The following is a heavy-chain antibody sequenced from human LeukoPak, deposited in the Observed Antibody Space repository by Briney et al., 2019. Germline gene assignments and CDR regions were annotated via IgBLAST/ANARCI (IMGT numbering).Heavy chain of an antibody. Sequence: GGSLRLSCAASGFTFDDHGMSWVRQAPGKGLEWVSGIKWDGGRTGYADSVKGRFTISRDNAKNSVYLQMNSLRAEDTALYYCARVPRGSYSYYFYMDIWGKGTTVTVSS. CDR1: GFTFDDHG. CDR2: IKWDGGRT. CDR3: ARVPRGSYSYYFYMDI. V-gene: IGHV3-20*04. J-gene: IGHJ6*03. D-gene: IGHD1-26*01.